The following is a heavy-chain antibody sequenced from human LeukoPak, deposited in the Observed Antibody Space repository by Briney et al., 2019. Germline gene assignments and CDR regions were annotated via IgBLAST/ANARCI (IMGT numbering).Heavy chain of an antibody. J-gene: IGHJ4*02. CDR3: ARQRWLDLYYFDY. CDR1: GGSISSGGYY. D-gene: IGHD6-19*01. Sequence: SETLSLTCTVSGGSISSGGYYWSWIRQPPGKGLEWIGYIYHSGSTYYNPSLKSRVTISVDGSKNQFSLKLSSVTAADTAVYYCARQRWLDLYYFDYWGQGTLVTVSS. V-gene: IGHV4-30-2*01. CDR2: IYHSGST.